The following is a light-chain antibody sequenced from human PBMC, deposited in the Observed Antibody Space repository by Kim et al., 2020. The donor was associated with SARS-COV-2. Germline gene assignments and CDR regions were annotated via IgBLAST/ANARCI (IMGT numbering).Light chain of an antibody. CDR2: EVS. Sequence: QPASVSGSPGQSITISCTETSSDVGSYNLVSWYQQHPGKAPKLMIYEVSKRPSGVSNRFSGSKSGNTASLTISGLQAEDEADYYCCSYAGSSTFVV. CDR1: SSDVGSYNL. V-gene: IGLV2-23*02. CDR3: CSYAGSSTFVV. J-gene: IGLJ2*01.